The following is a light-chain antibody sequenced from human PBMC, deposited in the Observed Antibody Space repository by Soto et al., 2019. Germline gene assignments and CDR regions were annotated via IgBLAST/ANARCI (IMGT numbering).Light chain of an antibody. CDR3: AAWDDSLSAHVV. V-gene: IGLV1-47*01. Sequence: QSVLTQPPSASGTPGQRVTISCSGSNSNIGNNYVYWYQQLSGTAPKLLIYRNNQRPSGVPDRFSGSKSGTSASLAISGLRSEDEADYYCAAWDDSLSAHVVFGGGTKLTV. CDR1: NSNIGNNY. J-gene: IGLJ2*01. CDR2: RNN.